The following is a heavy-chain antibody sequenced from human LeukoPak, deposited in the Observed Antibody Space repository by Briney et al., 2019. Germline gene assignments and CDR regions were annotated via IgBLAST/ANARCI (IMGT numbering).Heavy chain of an antibody. CDR1: GFTFSSYG. V-gene: IGHV3-30*02. CDR2: IRYDGSNK. D-gene: IGHD3-22*01. J-gene: IGHJ4*02. CDR3: AREAYYDSSGYSDY. Sequence: PGGSLRLSCAASGFTFSSYGMHWVRQAPGKGLEWVAFIRYDGSNKYYADSVKGRFTISRDNSKNTLYLQMNSLRAEDTAVYYCAREAYYDSSGYSDYWGQGTLVTVSS.